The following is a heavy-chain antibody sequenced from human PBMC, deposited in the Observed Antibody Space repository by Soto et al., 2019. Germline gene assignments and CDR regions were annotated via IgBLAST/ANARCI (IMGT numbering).Heavy chain of an antibody. CDR1: GGIFHGYG. D-gene: IGHD1-7*01. CDR3: ARDGIGGTVFRGYLDY. J-gene: IGHJ4*02. V-gene: IGHV3-33*01. CDR2: IRFDGSNE. Sequence: PGWSLRLSCAVPGGIFHGYGMHWVRQAPGKGLEWVAIIRFDGSNEEYADSVKGRFTISRDNSKNTLYLQMNTLGAEDTAVYYCARDGIGGTVFRGYLDYWGRGTVVTVSS.